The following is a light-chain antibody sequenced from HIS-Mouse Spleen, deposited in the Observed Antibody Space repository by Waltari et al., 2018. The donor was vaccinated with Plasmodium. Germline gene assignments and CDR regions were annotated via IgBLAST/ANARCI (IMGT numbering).Light chain of an antibody. V-gene: IGKV1-13*02. Sequence: AIQLTQSPSSLSASVGDRVTITCRASQGISSALAWYEQQQGRAPKLLIYDASSLESGVPSRCSGSGSGTDFTLTISSLQPEDFATYYCQQFNSYPLTFGGGTKVEIK. CDR2: DAS. CDR3: QQFNSYPLT. J-gene: IGKJ4*01. CDR1: QGISSA.